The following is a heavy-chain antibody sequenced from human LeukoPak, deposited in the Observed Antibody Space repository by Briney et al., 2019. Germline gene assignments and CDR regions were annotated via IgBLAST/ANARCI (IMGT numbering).Heavy chain of an antibody. V-gene: IGHV1-24*01. CDR3: ATVRQEPDAFDI. Sequence: GVSVKVSCKVSGYTLTELSMHWVRQAPGKGLEWMGGFDPEDGETIYAQKFQGRVTMTGDTSTDTAYMELSSLRSEDTAVYYCATVRQEPDAFDIWGQGTMVTVSS. CDR1: GYTLTELS. CDR2: FDPEDGET. J-gene: IGHJ3*02. D-gene: IGHD1-14*01.